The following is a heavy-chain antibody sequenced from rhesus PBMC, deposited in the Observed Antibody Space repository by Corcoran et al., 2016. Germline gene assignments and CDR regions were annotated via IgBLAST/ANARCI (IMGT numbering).Heavy chain of an antibody. CDR2: IYGSGSST. CDR1: GGSISSSY. J-gene: IGHJ2*01. D-gene: IGHD4-35*01. V-gene: IGHV4-169*01. Sequence: QLQLQESGPGLVKPSETLSVTCAVSGGSISSSYWRWICQAPGKGLEWIGYIYGSGSSTNYNPSLKSRVTLSVDTSKDQLSLKLSSVTTAGTAVYYWARLYGNYWYFDLWGPGTPITISS. CDR3: ARLYGNYWYFDL.